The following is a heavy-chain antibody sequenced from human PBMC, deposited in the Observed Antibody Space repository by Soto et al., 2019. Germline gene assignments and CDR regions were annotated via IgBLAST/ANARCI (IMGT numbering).Heavy chain of an antibody. CDR3: ALRTSVFGVVAMGGLDV. CDR1: GGTFSSYS. Sequence: QVQLVQSGAELKKPGSSVRVSCQASGGTFSSYSVNWVRQAPGQGLEWMGGIIPIFPTADHAQRFQGRVTITADKSTNTAYMELSSLRFDDTAGYYCALRTSVFGVVAMGGLDVWGQGTTVTVSS. J-gene: IGHJ6*01. V-gene: IGHV1-69*14. D-gene: IGHD3-3*01. CDR2: IIPIFPTA.